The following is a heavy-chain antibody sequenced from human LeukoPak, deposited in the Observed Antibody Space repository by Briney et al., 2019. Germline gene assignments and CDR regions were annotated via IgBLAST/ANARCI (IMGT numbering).Heavy chain of an antibody. CDR1: GYTFTDYY. CDR2: INPNSGAT. J-gene: IGHJ4*02. Sequence: ASVKVSCKASGYTFTDYYIHWVRQPPGQGLEWMGRINPNSGATNYAQKFQGRVTMTKDTSISTGYMELSRLRSDDMAVYYCARIRGGNNYHFDYWGQGTLVTVSS. D-gene: IGHD1-26*01. V-gene: IGHV1-2*02. CDR3: ARIRGGNNYHFDY.